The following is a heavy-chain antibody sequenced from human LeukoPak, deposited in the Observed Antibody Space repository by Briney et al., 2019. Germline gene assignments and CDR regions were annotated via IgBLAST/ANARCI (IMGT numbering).Heavy chain of an antibody. CDR3: ARGRRGEDY. J-gene: IGHJ4*02. D-gene: IGHD5-24*01. CDR1: GGSFSGYY. V-gene: IGHV4-34*01. CDR2: INHSGGT. Sequence: PSETLSLTRAVYGGSFSGYYWSWIRQPPGKGLEWIGEINHSGGTNYNPSLKSRVTISVDTSKNQFSLKLSSVTAADTAVYYCARGRRGEDYWGQGTLVTVSS.